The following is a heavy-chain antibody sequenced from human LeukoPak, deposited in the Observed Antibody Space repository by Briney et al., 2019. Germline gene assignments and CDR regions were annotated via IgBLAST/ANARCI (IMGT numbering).Heavy chain of an antibody. Sequence: PSGTLSLTCTVSGGSISSYYWSWIRQPPGKGLEWIGYIYYSGSTNYNPSLKSRVTISVDTSKNQFSLKLSSVTAADTAVYYCARSRDGYNRDFDYWGQGTLVTVSS. CDR1: GGSISSYY. D-gene: IGHD5-24*01. CDR2: IYYSGST. J-gene: IGHJ4*02. CDR3: ARSRDGYNRDFDY. V-gene: IGHV4-59*01.